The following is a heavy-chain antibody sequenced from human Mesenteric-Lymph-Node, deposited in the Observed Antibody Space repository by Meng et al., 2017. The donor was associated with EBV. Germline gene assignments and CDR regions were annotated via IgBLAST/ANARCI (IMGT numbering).Heavy chain of an antibody. D-gene: IGHD3-10*01. V-gene: IGHV4-31*03. Sequence: QVQPQEAGPGLVKPSQTLSLTCTVSGASRRRGGHYWSWIRQHPGKGLEWIGYIHDSGSTYYNPSLKSRVTISADTSKNQFSLKLSSVTAADTAVYYCARASYGSGSPLGESWFDPWGQGALVTVSS. CDR1: GASRRRGGHY. CDR2: IHDSGST. J-gene: IGHJ5*02. CDR3: ARASYGSGSPLGESWFDP.